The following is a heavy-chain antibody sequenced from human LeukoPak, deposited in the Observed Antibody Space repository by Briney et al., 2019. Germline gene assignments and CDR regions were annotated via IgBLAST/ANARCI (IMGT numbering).Heavy chain of an antibody. CDR3: ARDPGDMTTVTTLRHDY. CDR1: GYTFTSYG. J-gene: IGHJ4*02. Sequence: ASVKVSCKASGYTFTSYGISWVRQAPGQGLEWMGWISAYNGNTNYAQKLQGRVTMTTDTSTSTAYMELRSLRSDDTAVYHCARDPGDMTTVTTLRHDYWGQGTLVTASS. CDR2: ISAYNGNT. D-gene: IGHD4-17*01. V-gene: IGHV1-18*01.